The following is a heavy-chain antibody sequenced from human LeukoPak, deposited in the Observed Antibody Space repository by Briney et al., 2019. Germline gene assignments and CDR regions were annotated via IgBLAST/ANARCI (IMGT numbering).Heavy chain of an antibody. Sequence: GESLKISCKGSGYSFTSYWIGWVRQMPGKGLEWMGLIYPRDPDIRYSPSFQGQVTISADKSISTAYLQWSSLKASDTAMYYCARPHYGASDYWGQGTLVTVSS. CDR2: IYPRDPDI. V-gene: IGHV5-51*01. J-gene: IGHJ4*02. D-gene: IGHD4-17*01. CDR3: ARPHYGASDY. CDR1: GYSFTSYW.